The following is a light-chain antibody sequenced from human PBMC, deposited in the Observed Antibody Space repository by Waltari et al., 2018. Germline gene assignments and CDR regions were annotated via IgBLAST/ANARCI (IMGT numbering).Light chain of an antibody. Sequence: NFMLTQPPAVSESPGKTVTIPCTGSSGHIARNYVPWYQQRPGSAPILVIYEDNQRPSGVPNRFSGSIDSSSNSASLTISGLKTEDEADYYCQSYDGSIWVFGGGTKLTVL. CDR1: SGHIARNY. CDR3: QSYDGSIWV. J-gene: IGLJ3*02. CDR2: EDN. V-gene: IGLV6-57*02.